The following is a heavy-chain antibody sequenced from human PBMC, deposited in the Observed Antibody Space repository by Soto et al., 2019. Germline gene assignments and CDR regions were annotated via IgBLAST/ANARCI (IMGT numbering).Heavy chain of an antibody. Sequence: GESLKISCKSSGYSFTSYWISWVRQMPGKGLEWMGRIDPSDSYTNYSPSFQGHVTISADKSISTAYLQWSSLKASDTAMYYCARLAVVPAAIRDVYYYYGMDVWGQGTTVTVSS. CDR1: GYSFTSYW. V-gene: IGHV5-10-1*01. CDR2: IDPSDSYT. CDR3: ARLAVVPAAIRDVYYYYGMDV. J-gene: IGHJ6*02. D-gene: IGHD2-2*02.